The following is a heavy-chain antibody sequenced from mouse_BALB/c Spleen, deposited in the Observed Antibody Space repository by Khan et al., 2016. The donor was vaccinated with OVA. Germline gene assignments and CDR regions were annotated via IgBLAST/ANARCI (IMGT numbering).Heavy chain of an antibody. V-gene: IGHV1S127*01. CDR1: GYTFTSFW. Sequence: QVRLQQSGPELVRPGASVKMSCKASGYTFTSFWIHWVKQRPGQGLEWIGMIDPSKSETRLNQKFKDKATLNVDKSSNTAYMQLSRLTSEDSAVYSCARGGDGSPFAYWGQGTLVTVSA. CDR3: ARGGDGSPFAY. CDR2: IDPSKSET. D-gene: IGHD1-1*01. J-gene: IGHJ3*01.